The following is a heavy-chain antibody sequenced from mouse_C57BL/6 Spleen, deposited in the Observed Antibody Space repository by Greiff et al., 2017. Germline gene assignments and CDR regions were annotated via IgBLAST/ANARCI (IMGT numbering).Heavy chain of an antibody. Sequence: EVKLVESGGGLVKPGGSLKLSCAASGFTFSSYTMSWVRQTPEKRLEWVATISGGGGNTYYPDSVKGRFTISRDNAKNTLYLQMSSLRSEDTALYYCAVGGYYDYSWFAYWGQGTLVTVSA. D-gene: IGHD2-4*01. CDR2: ISGGGGNT. CDR1: GFTFSSYT. CDR3: AVGGYYDYSWFAY. J-gene: IGHJ3*01. V-gene: IGHV5-9*01.